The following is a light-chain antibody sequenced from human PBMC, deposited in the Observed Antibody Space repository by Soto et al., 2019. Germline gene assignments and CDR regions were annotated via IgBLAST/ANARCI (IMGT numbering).Light chain of an antibody. CDR2: GAS. CDR1: QSVSSSY. J-gene: IGKJ4*01. Sequence: EIVLTQSPGTLSLSPGERATLSCRASQSVSSSYLAWYQQKPGQAPRLLIYGASSRATGIPDRFSGSGSGTDFTLTVSRLEPEDFAVYYCQQYGSSPPLFVGGTKVEIK. V-gene: IGKV3-20*01. CDR3: QQYGSSPPL.